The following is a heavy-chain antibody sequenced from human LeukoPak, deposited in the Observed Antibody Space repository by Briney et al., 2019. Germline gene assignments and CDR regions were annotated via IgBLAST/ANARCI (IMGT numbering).Heavy chain of an antibody. CDR1: GFTFSSYA. D-gene: IGHD1-26*01. CDR3: AREYSGYDYGMDV. V-gene: IGHV3-30*04. CDR2: ISYDGSIK. J-gene: IGHJ6*04. Sequence: GRSLRLSCAASGFTFSSYAMHWVRQAPGKGLEWVAVISYDGSIKYYADSVKGRFTISRDNSKNTPYLQMNSLRAEDTAVYYCAREYSGYDYGMDVWGKGTTVTVSS.